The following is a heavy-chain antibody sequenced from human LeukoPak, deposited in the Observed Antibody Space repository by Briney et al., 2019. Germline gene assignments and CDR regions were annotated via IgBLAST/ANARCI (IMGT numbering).Heavy chain of an antibody. V-gene: IGHV3-48*02. D-gene: IGHD4-11*01. CDR1: GFTFSSYS. CDR2: ITASGTAM. J-gene: IGHJ6*02. Sequence: TGGSLRLSCAASGFTFSSYSMNWVRQAPGKGLEWVSHITASGTAMFYADSVKGRFTISRDNAKNSLYLQMNSLRDEDTAVYYCARESADYSNYYGMDVWGQGTTVTVSS. CDR3: ARESADYSNYYGMDV.